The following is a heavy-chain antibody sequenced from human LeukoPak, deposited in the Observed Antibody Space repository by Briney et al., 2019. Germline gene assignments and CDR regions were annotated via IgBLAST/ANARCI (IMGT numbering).Heavy chain of an antibody. CDR2: IIPIFGTA. CDR1: GGTFSSYA. V-gene: IGHV1-69*13. Sequence: PVKVSCKASGGTFSSYAISWVRQAPGQGFEWMGGIIPIFGTANYAQKFQGRVTITADGSTSTAYMELSSLRSEDTAVYYCASSYCSSTSCQRAFDYWGQGTLVTVSP. D-gene: IGHD2-2*01. CDR3: ASSYCSSTSCQRAFDY. J-gene: IGHJ4*02.